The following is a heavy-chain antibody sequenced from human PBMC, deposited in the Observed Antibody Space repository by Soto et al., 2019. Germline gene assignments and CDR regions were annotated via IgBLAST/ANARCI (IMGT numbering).Heavy chain of an antibody. CDR1: GGTFSSYA. D-gene: IGHD1-7*01. CDR3: ARDMGYNWNYYWFDP. CDR2: IIPIFGTA. V-gene: IGHV1-69*13. J-gene: IGHJ5*02. Sequence: WASVKVSCKASGGTFSSYAISWVRQAPGQGLEWMGGIIPIFGTANYARKFQGRVTITADESTSTAYMELSSLRSEDTAVYYCARDMGYNWNYYWFDPWGQGTLVTVSS.